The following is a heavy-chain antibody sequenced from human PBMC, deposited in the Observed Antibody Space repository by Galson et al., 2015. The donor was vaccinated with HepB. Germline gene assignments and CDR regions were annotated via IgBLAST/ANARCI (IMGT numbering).Heavy chain of an antibody. J-gene: IGHJ2*01. CDR3: ASSQDGDLVWSWYFDL. D-gene: IGHD4-17*01. V-gene: IGHV5-51*01. CDR1: GYSFTSYW. Sequence: QSGAEVKKPGESLKISCKGSGYSFTSYWIGWVRQMPGKGLEWMGIIYPGDSDTRYSPSFQGQVTISADKSISTAYLQWSSLKASDTAMYYCASSQDGDLVWSWYFDLWGRGTLVTVSS. CDR2: IYPGDSDT.